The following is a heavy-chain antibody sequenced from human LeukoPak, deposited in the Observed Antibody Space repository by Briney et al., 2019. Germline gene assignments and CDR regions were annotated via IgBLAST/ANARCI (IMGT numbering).Heavy chain of an antibody. J-gene: IGHJ4*02. Sequence: GGSLRLSCAASGCTFGDYAMHGVRQAPGKGLEWVSGISWNSGSIGYADSVKGRFTISRDNAKNSLYLQMNSLRAEDTALYYCAKASPVYYDSSGYSGSGFDYWGQGTLVTVSS. D-gene: IGHD3-22*01. CDR1: GCTFGDYA. V-gene: IGHV3-9*01. CDR3: AKASPVYYDSSGYSGSGFDY. CDR2: ISWNSGSI.